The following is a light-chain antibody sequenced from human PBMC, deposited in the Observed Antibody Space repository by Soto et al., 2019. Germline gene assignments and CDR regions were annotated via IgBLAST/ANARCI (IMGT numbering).Light chain of an antibody. CDR3: QQYNNWPRT. V-gene: IGKV3-15*01. J-gene: IGKJ1*01. CDR1: QSIAIN. Sequence: EIVMTQSPATLSVSPGERATLSCRASQSIAINLAWYQQKRGQAPRLLINGASTRATGIPARFSGSGSGTEFTLTISSLQSEDFAVYYCQQYNNWPRTFGQGTKVEIK. CDR2: GAS.